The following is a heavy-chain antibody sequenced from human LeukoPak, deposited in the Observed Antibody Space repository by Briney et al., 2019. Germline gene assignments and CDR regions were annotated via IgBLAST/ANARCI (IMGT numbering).Heavy chain of an antibody. J-gene: IGHJ5*02. D-gene: IGHD2-2*01. CDR1: GGTFSSYA. Sequence: ASVKVSCKASGGTFSSYAISWVRQAPGQGLEWMGRIIPILGIANYAQKFQGRVTITADESTSTAYMELSSLRSEDTAVYYCARRHCSSTSCYRGGWFDPWGQGTLVTVSS. CDR3: ARRHCSSTSCYRGGWFDP. CDR2: IIPILGIA. V-gene: IGHV1-69*04.